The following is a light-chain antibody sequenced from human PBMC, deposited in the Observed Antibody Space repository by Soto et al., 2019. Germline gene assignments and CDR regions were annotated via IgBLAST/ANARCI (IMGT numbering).Light chain of an antibody. CDR3: KQYHSYSPT. V-gene: IGKV1-5*03. CDR2: KAS. CDR1: QTISSW. J-gene: IGKJ5*01. Sequence: DIQMTQSPSTLSGSVGDRVTITCRASQTISSWLAWYQQKPGKAPKLLIYKASTLKSGVPSRFSGSGSGTDFTLTINSLQPDDFATYYCKQYHSYSPTFGQGTRLEIK.